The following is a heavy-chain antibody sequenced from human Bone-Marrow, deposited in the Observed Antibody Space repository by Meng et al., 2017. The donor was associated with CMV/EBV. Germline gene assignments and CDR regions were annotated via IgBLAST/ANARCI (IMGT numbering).Heavy chain of an antibody. V-gene: IGHV1-8*01. D-gene: IGHD2-2*01. CDR2: MSPNSGNT. CDR1: GYTFTTYD. Sequence: ASVKVSCKASGYTFTTYDINWVRQATGQGLEWMGWMSPNSGNTGYAQKFQGRVTMTRDTSISTAYMELSSLRSEDTAVYYCARAPRQGYCSSTSCYHYYYYGMDVWGQGTTVTVSS. J-gene: IGHJ6*02. CDR3: ARAPRQGYCSSTSCYHYYYYGMDV.